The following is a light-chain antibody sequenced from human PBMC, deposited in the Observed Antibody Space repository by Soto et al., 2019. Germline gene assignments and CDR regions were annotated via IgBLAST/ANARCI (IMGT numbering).Light chain of an antibody. CDR1: QSLSSSH. CDR2: GAS. J-gene: IGKJ2*01. CDR3: QQYGGSPLYT. Sequence: DIVLTQSPGTLSLSPGEGATLSCRASQSLSSSHLAWYQQKPGQAPRLVIYGASSRATGIPDRFSGSGSGTDFTLTISRLEPEDFAVYYCQQYGGSPLYTFGQGTTLEIK. V-gene: IGKV3-20*01.